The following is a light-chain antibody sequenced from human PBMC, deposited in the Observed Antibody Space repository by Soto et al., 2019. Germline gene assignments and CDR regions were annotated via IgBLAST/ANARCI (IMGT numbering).Light chain of an antibody. V-gene: IGKV3-15*01. Sequence: EILMTQSPATLSVSPGERATLYCRASQSVSSNLAWYQQKPGQAPRLLIYGASTRATGIPARFSGSGSGTEFTLTISSLQSEDFAVYYCQQYNNWPPWTFGQGTKVEIK. CDR2: GAS. CDR3: QQYNNWPPWT. CDR1: QSVSSN. J-gene: IGKJ1*01.